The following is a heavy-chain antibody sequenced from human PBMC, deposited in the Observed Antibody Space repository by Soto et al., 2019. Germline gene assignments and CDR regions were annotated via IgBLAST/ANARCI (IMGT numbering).Heavy chain of an antibody. CDR1: GGSISSSSYY. D-gene: IGHD1-26*01. CDR3: ARRRIVGADDAFDI. J-gene: IGHJ3*02. V-gene: IGHV4-39*01. CDR2: IYYSGST. Sequence: QLQLQESGPGLVKPSETLSLTCTVSGGSISSSSYYWGWIRQPPGKGLEWIGSIYYSGSTYYNPSLKSRVTISVDTSKNQFSLKLSSVTAADTAVYYCARRRIVGADDAFDIWGQGTMVTVSS.